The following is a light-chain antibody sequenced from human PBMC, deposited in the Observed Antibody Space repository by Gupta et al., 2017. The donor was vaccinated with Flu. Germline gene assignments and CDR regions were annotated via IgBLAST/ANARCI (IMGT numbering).Light chain of an antibody. J-gene: IGLJ1*01. V-gene: IGLV3-1*01. CDR1: QLGDKY. Sequence: SYDLTQPPSVYVSQGQTASITCSGDQLGDKYVCWYQQKPGQSPVLVLYDDKKRPSGIPERFSGSNSGSTATLTISGTQARDEGDYYCHAGVSGRYVFGTGTRVTVL. CDR3: HAGVSGRYV. CDR2: DDK.